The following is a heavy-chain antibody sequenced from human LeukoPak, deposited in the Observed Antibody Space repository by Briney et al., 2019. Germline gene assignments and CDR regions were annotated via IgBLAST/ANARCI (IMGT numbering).Heavy chain of an antibody. Sequence: ASVKVSCKASGYTFTSYYMHWVRQAPGQGLEWMGIINPSGGSASYAQKFQGRVTMTRDTSTSTVYMELSSLRSEDTAVYYCARVTAAAAPAYWGQGTLVTVSS. CDR2: INPSGGSA. V-gene: IGHV1-46*01. J-gene: IGHJ4*02. CDR3: ARVTAAAAPAY. D-gene: IGHD6-13*01. CDR1: GYTFTSYY.